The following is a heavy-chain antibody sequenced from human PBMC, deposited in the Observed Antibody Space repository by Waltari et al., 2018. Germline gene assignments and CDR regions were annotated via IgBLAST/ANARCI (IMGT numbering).Heavy chain of an antibody. CDR2: IYWNDDK. D-gene: IGHD2-15*01. J-gene: IGHJ4*02. V-gene: IGHV2-5*01. CDR1: GFSLSTSGVG. CDR3: AHSPMEIVVVPEAGYFDY. Sequence: QITLKESGPTLVKPTQTLTLTCTFSGFSLSTSGVGVGWIRQPPGKALEWLALIYWNDDKRYSPSLKSRLTITKDTSKNQVVLTMTNMDPVDTATYYCAHSPMEIVVVPEAGYFDYWGQGTLVTVSS.